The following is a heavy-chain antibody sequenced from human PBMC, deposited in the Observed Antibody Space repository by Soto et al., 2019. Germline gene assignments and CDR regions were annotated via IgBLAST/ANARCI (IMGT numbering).Heavy chain of an antibody. CDR3: ARDHEEQWLYYFDY. D-gene: IGHD6-19*01. V-gene: IGHV3-30-3*01. J-gene: IGHJ4*02. Sequence: QVQLVESGGGVVQPGRSLRLSCAASGFTFSSYAMHWVRQAPGKGLEWVAVISYDGSNKYYADSVKGRFTISRDNSKNTLYLQMNSLRAEDTAVYYCARDHEEQWLYYFDYWGQGTLVTVSS. CDR1: GFTFSSYA. CDR2: ISYDGSNK.